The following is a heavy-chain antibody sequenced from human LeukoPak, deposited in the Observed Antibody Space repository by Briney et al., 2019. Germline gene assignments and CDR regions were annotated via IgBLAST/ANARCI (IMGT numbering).Heavy chain of an antibody. J-gene: IGHJ3*01. Sequence: SETLSLTCTVSGGSISSSRYYWGWIRQPPGKGLEWIGTIYYSGSTFYNPSLKSRVFISVDTSKNQFSLTLRSVTAADTAIYYCATRTIFATTGPPTDAFDLWGQGTVVTVSS. V-gene: IGHV4-39*01. CDR2: IYYSGST. CDR1: GGSISSSRYY. D-gene: IGHD3-3*01. CDR3: ATRTIFATTGPPTDAFDL.